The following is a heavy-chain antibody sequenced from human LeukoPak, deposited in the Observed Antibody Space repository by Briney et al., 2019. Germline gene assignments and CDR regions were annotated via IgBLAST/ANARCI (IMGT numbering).Heavy chain of an antibody. Sequence: SGGSLGLSCAASGFTFSSYWMSWVRQAPGKGLEWVANIKQDGSEKYYVDSVKGRFTISRDNAKNSLYLQMNSLRAEDTAVYYCARASAPTYYDFWSGYYIPPYNWFDPWGQGTLVTVSS. CDR2: IKQDGSEK. CDR1: GFTFSSYW. D-gene: IGHD3-3*01. CDR3: ARASAPTYYDFWSGYYIPPYNWFDP. J-gene: IGHJ5*02. V-gene: IGHV3-7*01.